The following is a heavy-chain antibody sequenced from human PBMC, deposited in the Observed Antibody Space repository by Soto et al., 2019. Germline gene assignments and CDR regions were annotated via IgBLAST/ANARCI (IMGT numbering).Heavy chain of an antibody. V-gene: IGHV1-2*02. CDR2: INPNSGGT. CDR1: GYTFTGSY. CDR3: ARDGAYDRGRMDV. Sequence: GSVKVSCKASGYTFTGSYVYWVRQVPGQGLEWMGWINPNSGGTNYVQNFQGRVTMTRDTSINTAYMELSRLTSDDTAVYYCARDGAYDRGRMDVWGQGTTVTVSS. D-gene: IGHD3-10*01. J-gene: IGHJ6*02.